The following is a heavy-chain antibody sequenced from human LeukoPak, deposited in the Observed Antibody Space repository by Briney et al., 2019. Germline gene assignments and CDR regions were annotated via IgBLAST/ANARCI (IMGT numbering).Heavy chain of an antibody. CDR3: ARVPTVTFFDY. V-gene: IGHV4-39*01. Sequence: SETLSLTCSVSGASISSGSNYCGWIRQPPGKTLEWIGSIYSSGSTYYNPSLKSRVTISVDTSKNQFSLKLSSVTAADTAVYYCARVPTVTFFDYWGQGTLVTVSS. D-gene: IGHD4-17*01. CDR1: GASISSGSNY. J-gene: IGHJ4*02. CDR2: IYSSGST.